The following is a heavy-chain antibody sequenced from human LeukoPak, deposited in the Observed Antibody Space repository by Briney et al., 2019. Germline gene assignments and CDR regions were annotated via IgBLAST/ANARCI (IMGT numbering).Heavy chain of an antibody. CDR1: GFTFGSYG. CDR3: AKDLGSYCSSTSCYAGEGFDY. CDR2: ISYDGSNK. Sequence: PGGSLRLSCAASGFTFGSYGMHWVRQAPGKGLEWVAVISYDGSNKYYADSVKGRFTISRDNSKNTLYLQMNSLRAEDTAVYYCAKDLGSYCSSTSCYAGEGFDYWGQGTLVTVSS. D-gene: IGHD2-2*01. V-gene: IGHV3-30*18. J-gene: IGHJ4*02.